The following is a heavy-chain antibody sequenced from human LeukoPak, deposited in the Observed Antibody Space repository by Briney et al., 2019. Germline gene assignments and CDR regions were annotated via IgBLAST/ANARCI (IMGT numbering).Heavy chain of an antibody. CDR1: GFTFSTYN. CDR2: INVDETDK. D-gene: IGHD1-7*01. CDR3: AKDRTYHFDY. V-gene: IGHV3-30*02. Sequence: PGGSLRLSCAAPGFTFSTYNMHWGRQAPGKGLEWVAFINVDETDKHFADSVKGRFTISRDNSKNTLYLQMHSLRPEDTAVYYCAKDRTYHFDYWGQGTLVTVSS. J-gene: IGHJ4*02.